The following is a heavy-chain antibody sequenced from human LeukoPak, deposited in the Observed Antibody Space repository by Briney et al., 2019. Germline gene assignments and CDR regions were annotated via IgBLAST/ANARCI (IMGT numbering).Heavy chain of an antibody. V-gene: IGHV4-30-4*01. Sequence: SETLSLTCTVSGGSISSGEYYWSWIRQPPGKGLEWIGYIHYSGSTYYNPSPKSRVTISVDTSKNQFSLKLYSVTAADTAVYYCARDRRLGDSRYDYWGQGTLVTVSS. J-gene: IGHJ4*02. CDR2: IHYSGST. CDR3: ARDRRLGDSRYDY. D-gene: IGHD3-22*01. CDR1: GGSISSGEYY.